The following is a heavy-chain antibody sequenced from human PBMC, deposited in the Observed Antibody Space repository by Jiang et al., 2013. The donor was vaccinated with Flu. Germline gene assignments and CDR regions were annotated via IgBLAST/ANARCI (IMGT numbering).Heavy chain of an antibody. CDR2: ISISSSYI. Sequence: VQLVESGGGLVKPGGSRRLSCAASGFIFSSYSMNWVRRAPGKGLEWVSSISISSSYIYYADSVKGRFTISRDNAQNSVYLQMNSLRVEDTAVYYCGRDKMWGSGSSRDFDY. V-gene: IGHV3-21*01. CDR3: GRDKMWGSGSSRDFDY. CDR1: GFIFSSYS. D-gene: IGHD3-10*01. J-gene: IGHJ4*01.